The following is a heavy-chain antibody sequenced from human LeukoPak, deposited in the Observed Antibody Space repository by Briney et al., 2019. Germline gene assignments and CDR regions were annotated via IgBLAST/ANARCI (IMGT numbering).Heavy chain of an antibody. J-gene: IGHJ4*02. Sequence: PGGSLRLSCAASGFTVNSYYMSWARQAPGKGLEWVSLTYGDGSTSYADSVKGRFTISRDNSKKTLSLQMNSLRAEDTAMYYCARGGSGYYWAFDCWGQGTLVTVSS. CDR1: GFTVNSYY. V-gene: IGHV3-53*01. CDR3: ARGGSGYYWAFDC. CDR2: TYGDGST. D-gene: IGHD3-22*01.